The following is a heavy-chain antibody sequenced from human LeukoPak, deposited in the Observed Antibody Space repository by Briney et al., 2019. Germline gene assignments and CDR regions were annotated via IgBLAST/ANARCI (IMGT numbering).Heavy chain of an antibody. CDR3: ARSGRDRVGIFDY. Sequence: PGGSLRLSCAASGFTFSSYEMNWVRQAPGKGLEWVSYISSSGSTIYYADSVKGRFTISRDNAKNSLYLQMNSLRAEDTAVYYCARSGRDRVGIFDYWGQGTLVTVSS. CDR1: GFTFSSYE. J-gene: IGHJ4*02. V-gene: IGHV3-48*03. D-gene: IGHD1-26*01. CDR2: ISSSGSTI.